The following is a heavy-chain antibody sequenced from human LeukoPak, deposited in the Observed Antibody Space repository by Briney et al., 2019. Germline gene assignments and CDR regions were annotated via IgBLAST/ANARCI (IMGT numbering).Heavy chain of an antibody. V-gene: IGHV3-23*01. CDR1: GFTFSSYG. CDR2: ISGSGGST. CDR3: AKDKSFLNSVLRFLEWFPSPYFDY. J-gene: IGHJ4*02. Sequence: PGGTLRLSCAASGFTFSSYGMSWVRQAPGKGLEWVSAISGSGGSTYYADSVKGRFTISRDNSKNTLYLQMNSLRAEDTAVYYCAKDKSFLNSVLRFLEWFPSPYFDYWGQGTLVTVSS. D-gene: IGHD3-3*01.